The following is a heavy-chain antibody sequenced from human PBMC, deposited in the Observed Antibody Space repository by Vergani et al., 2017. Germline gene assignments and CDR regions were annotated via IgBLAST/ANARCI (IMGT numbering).Heavy chain of an antibody. V-gene: IGHV3-53*04. CDR1: GFTVSSNY. CDR3: ARDRVDIVATTTYYYYDYGMDV. CDR2: IYSGCST. Sequence: EVQLVESGGGLVQPGGSLRLSCAASGFTVSSNYMSWVRQAPGKGLEWVSVIYSGCSTYYADTVKGRFTISRNKSKNTLYLQMNSLRAEDTAVYYCARDRVDIVATTTYYYYDYGMDVWGQGTTVTVSS. J-gene: IGHJ6*02. D-gene: IGHD5-12*01.